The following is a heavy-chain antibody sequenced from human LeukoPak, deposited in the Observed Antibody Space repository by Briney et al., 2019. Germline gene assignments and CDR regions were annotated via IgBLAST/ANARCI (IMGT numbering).Heavy chain of an antibody. V-gene: IGHV3-7*01. Sequence: GGSLRLSCAASGFTFSSAWMSGVRQAPGKGLQWVANIKQDGSEIYYVDSVKGRFTISRDNAKNSLYLQMNSLRAEDTAVYYCTRNYYWGQGTLVTVSS. J-gene: IGHJ4*02. CDR2: IKQDGSEI. CDR3: TRNYY. CDR1: GFTFSSAW.